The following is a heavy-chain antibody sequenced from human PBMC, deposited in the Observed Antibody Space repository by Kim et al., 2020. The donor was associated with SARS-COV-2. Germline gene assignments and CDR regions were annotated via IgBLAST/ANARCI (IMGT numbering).Heavy chain of an antibody. J-gene: IGHJ4*02. V-gene: IGHV3-74*01. CDR2: NSDGSST. Sequence: NSDGSSTSYADSVKGRFTISRDNAKNTLYLQMNSLRAEDTAVYYCARDPDYWGQGTLVTVSS. CDR3: ARDPDY.